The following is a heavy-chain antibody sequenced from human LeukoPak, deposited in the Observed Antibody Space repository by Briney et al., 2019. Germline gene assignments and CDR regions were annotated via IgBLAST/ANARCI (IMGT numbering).Heavy chain of an antibody. Sequence: GGSLRLSCAASGFTFDGYGMSWVRQAPGKGLEWVSGINWNGGSTGYADSVKGRFTISRDNSKNTLYLQMNSLRAEDTAVYYCAKDARGAGTYYNPTYFDYWGQGTLVTVSS. J-gene: IGHJ4*02. CDR1: GFTFDGYG. V-gene: IGHV3-20*04. D-gene: IGHD6-13*01. CDR3: AKDARGAGTYYNPTYFDY. CDR2: INWNGGST.